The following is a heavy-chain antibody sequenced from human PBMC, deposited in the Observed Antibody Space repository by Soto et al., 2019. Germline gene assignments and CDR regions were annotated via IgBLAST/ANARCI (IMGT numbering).Heavy chain of an antibody. CDR2: IYYSGST. CDR3: DRANPTFTIFGVVTHSAQFDY. V-gene: IGHV4-30-4*01. CDR1: GGSISSGDYY. Sequence: QVQLQESGPGLVKPSQTLSLTCTVSGGSISSGDYYCSWIRQPPGKGLEWIGYIYYSGSTYYNPCLKSLVTIAVDTPKNQFSLKLSSVTAADTAVYYCDRANPTFTIFGVVTHSAQFDYWGQGTLVTVSS. J-gene: IGHJ4*02. D-gene: IGHD3-3*01.